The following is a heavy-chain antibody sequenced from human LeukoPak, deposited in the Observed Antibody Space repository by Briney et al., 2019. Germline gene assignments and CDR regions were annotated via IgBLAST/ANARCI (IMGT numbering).Heavy chain of an antibody. CDR2: ISYDGSNK. Sequence: GGPLRLSYAASGFTFSSYGMHWVRQAPGKGMEWVAVISYDGSNKYYADSVKGRFTISRDNSKNTLYLQMNSLRAEDTAVYYCAKDRYYDFWSGYPALYFDYWGQGTLVTVSS. CDR1: GFTFSSYG. CDR3: AKDRYYDFWSGYPALYFDY. D-gene: IGHD3-3*01. V-gene: IGHV3-30*18. J-gene: IGHJ4*02.